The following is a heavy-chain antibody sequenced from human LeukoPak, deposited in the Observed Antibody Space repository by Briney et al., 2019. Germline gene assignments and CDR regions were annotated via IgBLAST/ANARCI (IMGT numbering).Heavy chain of an antibody. D-gene: IGHD2-2*01. V-gene: IGHV3-11*01. CDR3: ARVPGLYCSSTSCYSA. CDR1: GLTFSDYY. Sequence: GGSLRLSCAASGLTFSDYYMSWIRQAPGKGLEWVSYISSSGSTIYYADSVKGRFTISRDNAKNSLYLQMNSLRAEDTAVYYCARVPGLYCSSTSCYSAWGQGTLVTVSS. J-gene: IGHJ4*02. CDR2: ISSSGSTI.